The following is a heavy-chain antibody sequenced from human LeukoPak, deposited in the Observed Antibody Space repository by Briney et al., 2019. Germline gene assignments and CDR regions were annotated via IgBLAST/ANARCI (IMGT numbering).Heavy chain of an antibody. CDR2: MYYSGST. CDR3: ARVGYSLRR. J-gene: IGHJ4*02. CDR1: GGSISSYY. D-gene: IGHD5-18*01. V-gene: IGHV4-59*08. Sequence: SETLSLTCSVSGGSISSYYWSWIRQPPGKGLEWIGYMYYSGSTKYNPSLKSRVTISVDTSKNQFSLKLSSVTAADTAVYYCARVGYSLRRWGQGTLVTVSS.